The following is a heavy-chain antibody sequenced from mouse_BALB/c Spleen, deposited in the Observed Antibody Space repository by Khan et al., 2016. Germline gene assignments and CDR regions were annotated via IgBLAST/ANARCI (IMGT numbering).Heavy chain of an antibody. V-gene: IGHV1-87*01. CDR3: ARRGTSGSPFAY. J-gene: IGHJ3*01. Sequence: QVQLQQSGAELARPGASVKLSCKASGYTFTTYWMQWVKQRSGKGLEWIGAIYPGDDDTRYTQTLKGKATLTADESSSTAYMQLSIMASEDSAVYYYARRGTSGSPFAYWGQGTLVTVSA. CDR2: IYPGDDDT. CDR1: GYTFTTYW. D-gene: IGHD2-14*01.